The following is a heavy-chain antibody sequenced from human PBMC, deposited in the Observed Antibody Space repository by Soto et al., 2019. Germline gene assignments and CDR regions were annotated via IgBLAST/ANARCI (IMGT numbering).Heavy chain of an antibody. CDR2: IQQDGRER. D-gene: IGHD3-10*01. Sequence: EVQLVESGGALVQPGGFLRLSCEASGFTSGSSWLAWVRPAPGKGLEWVANIQQDGRERHYGDSVKGRFTISRDNAKNSLYLEMNSLRAEDTAFYYCVREGRLLGAFDIWGQGTMVTVSS. V-gene: IGHV3-7*03. J-gene: IGHJ3*02. CDR1: GFTSGSSW. CDR3: VREGRLLGAFDI.